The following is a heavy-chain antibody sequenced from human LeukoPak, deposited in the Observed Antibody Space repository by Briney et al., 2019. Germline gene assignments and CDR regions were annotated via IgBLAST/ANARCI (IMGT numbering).Heavy chain of an antibody. CDR1: GITFSNTW. V-gene: IGHV3-15*01. CDR3: SIDSLLLNY. Sequence: GSLRLSCAASGITFSNTWMSWVRQAPGKGLEWVGRIKSKTNGETTDYAAPVKDRFTISRDDSKSTVYLQMNSLKTEDTAVYYCSIDSLLLNYWGQGTLVTVSS. D-gene: IGHD3-16*01. J-gene: IGHJ4*02. CDR2: IKSKTNGETT.